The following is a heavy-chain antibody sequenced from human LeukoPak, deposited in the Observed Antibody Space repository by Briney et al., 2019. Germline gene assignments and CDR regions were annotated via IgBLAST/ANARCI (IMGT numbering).Heavy chain of an antibody. CDR3: ARLAMGSDCFDY. CDR1: GYTFTGYY. D-gene: IGHD2-15*01. CDR2: INPNSGGT. V-gene: IGHV1-2*02. Sequence: ASVKVSCKASGYTFTGYYMHWVRQAPGQGLEWMGWINPNSGGTNYAQKFQGRVTMTRDTSISAAYMELSRLRSDDTAVYYCARLAMGSDCFDYWGQGTLVTVSS. J-gene: IGHJ4*02.